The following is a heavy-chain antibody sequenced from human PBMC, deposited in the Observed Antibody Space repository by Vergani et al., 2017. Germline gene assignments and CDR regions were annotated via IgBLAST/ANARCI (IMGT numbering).Heavy chain of an antibody. CDR1: GGSISSYY. J-gene: IGHJ6*03. CDR3: ARSGGDYVSYYYYMDV. Sequence: QVQLQESGPGLVKPSETLSLTCTVSGGSISSYYWSWIRQPAGKGLEWIGRIYTSGSTNYNPSLKSRVTMSVDTSKNQFSLKLSSVTAADTAVYYCARSGGDYVSYYYYMDVWGKGTTVTVSS. CDR2: IYTSGST. V-gene: IGHV4-4*07. D-gene: IGHD4-17*01.